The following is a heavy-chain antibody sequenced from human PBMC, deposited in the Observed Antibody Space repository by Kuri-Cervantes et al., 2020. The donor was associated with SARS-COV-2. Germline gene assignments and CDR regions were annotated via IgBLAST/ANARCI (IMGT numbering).Heavy chain of an antibody. CDR3: ARDPNCGSGSCYSPLDY. CDR1: GFTFSSYE. Sequence: LSLTCAASGFTFSSYEMNWVRQAPGKGLEWVSYISSSGSTIYYADSVKGRFTISRDNAKNSLYLQMNSLRAEDTAVYYCARDPNCGSGSCYSPLDYWGQGTLVTVSS. J-gene: IGHJ4*02. CDR2: ISSSGSTI. D-gene: IGHD2-15*01. V-gene: IGHV3-48*03.